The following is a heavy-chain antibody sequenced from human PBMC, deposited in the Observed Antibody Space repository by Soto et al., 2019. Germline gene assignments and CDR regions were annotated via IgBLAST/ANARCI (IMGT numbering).Heavy chain of an antibody. CDR3: AKDQGNTIVGASRGFAH. Sequence: VQLLESGGGLVQPGGSLRLSCAVSGFTFSTYAMNWVRQAPGKGLEWLSLISGSGSGTYYADSVKGRFTISRDNSENTLYLQRNSLRAEDTAVYYCAKDQGNTIVGASRGFAHWGQGTLVTVSS. CDR2: ISGSGSGT. D-gene: IGHD1-26*01. V-gene: IGHV3-23*01. J-gene: IGHJ4*02. CDR1: GFTFSTYA.